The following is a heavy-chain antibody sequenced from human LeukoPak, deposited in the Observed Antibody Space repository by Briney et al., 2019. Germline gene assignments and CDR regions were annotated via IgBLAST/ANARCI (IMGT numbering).Heavy chain of an antibody. J-gene: IGHJ5*02. V-gene: IGHV1-2*02. Sequence: PSGQLSYNAVGHRFTHPDIHWGPQAPRQGLKCRGWINANSGRTMYAQKFQRRVTFTTDTSIDTPYIRLHSLTSDDTAIYYCARGYSGDYVLDTWAKGDLITVSS. CDR1: GHRFTHPD. CDR2: INANSGRT. CDR3: ARGYSGDYVLDT. D-gene: IGHD4-17*01.